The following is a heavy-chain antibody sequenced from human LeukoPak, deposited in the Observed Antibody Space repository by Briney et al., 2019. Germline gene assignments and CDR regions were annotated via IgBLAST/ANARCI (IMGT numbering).Heavy chain of an antibody. CDR1: GFTFSSYA. Sequence: GGSLRLSCAASGFTFSSYAMSWVRQAPGKGLEWVSAISGSGGSTYYADSVKGRFTISRDNSKNTLYLQMNSLRAEDTAVYYCAKDLRITMVRGAFDNWGQGTMVTVSS. CDR2: ISGSGGST. CDR3: AKDLRITMVRGAFDN. D-gene: IGHD3-10*01. V-gene: IGHV3-23*01. J-gene: IGHJ3*02.